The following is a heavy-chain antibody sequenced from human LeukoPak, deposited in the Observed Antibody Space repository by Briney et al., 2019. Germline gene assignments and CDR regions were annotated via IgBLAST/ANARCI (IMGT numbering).Heavy chain of an antibody. CDR3: ARVFLRWSDDAFDI. J-gene: IGHJ3*02. CDR2: IKQDGSEK. D-gene: IGHD4-23*01. V-gene: IGHV3-7*04. CDR1: GFTFSSYW. Sequence: GSLRLSCAASGFTFSSYWMSWVRQAPGKGLEWVANIKQDGSEKYYVDSVKGRFTISRDNAKNSLYLQMNSLRAEDTAVYYCARVFLRWSDDAFDIWGQGTMVTVSS.